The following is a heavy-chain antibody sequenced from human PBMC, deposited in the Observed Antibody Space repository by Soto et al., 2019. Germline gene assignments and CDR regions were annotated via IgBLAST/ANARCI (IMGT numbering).Heavy chain of an antibody. CDR1: GFTSSDYY. CDR2: TRSKGKSYSK. D-gene: IGHD6-6*01. CDR3: VRSKSSSTNYYFDY. J-gene: IGHJ4*02. Sequence: GGSLRLSCAASGFTSSDYYMDWVRQAPGTGLEWVGRTRSKGKSYSKVYAASVRGRFTISRDDSRNSLYLQMNTLKTEDTAVYYCVRSKSSSTNYYFDYWGQGTLVTVSS. V-gene: IGHV3-72*01.